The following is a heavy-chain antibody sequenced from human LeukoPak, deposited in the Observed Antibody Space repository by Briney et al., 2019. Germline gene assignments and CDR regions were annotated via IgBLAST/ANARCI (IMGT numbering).Heavy chain of an antibody. CDR3: ARDLPLTLFGPEDWFDP. D-gene: IGHD3-3*01. J-gene: IGHJ5*02. CDR2: ISAYNGNT. V-gene: IGHV1-18*01. Sequence: ASVKVSCKASGYTFTSYGISWVRQAPGQGLEWMGWISAYNGNTNYAQKLQGRVTMTTDTSTSTAYMELRSLRSDDTAVYYCARDLPLTLFGPEDWFDPWGQGTLVTVSS. CDR1: GYTFTSYG.